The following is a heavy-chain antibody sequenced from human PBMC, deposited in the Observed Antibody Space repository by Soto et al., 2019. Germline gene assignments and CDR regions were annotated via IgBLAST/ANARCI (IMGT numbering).Heavy chain of an antibody. D-gene: IGHD2-15*01. CDR2: INPDNGNT. J-gene: IGHJ5*02. V-gene: IGHV1-3*01. Sequence: GGSLRLSCAASGFTFTRYTMNWVRQVPGQRLEWMGWINPDNGNTKSSQKFQDRVIITRDTSASTAYMDLSSLRSEDTAVYYCARGIATGQLDPWGQGTLVTVSS. CDR3: ARGIATGQLDP. CDR1: GFTFTRYT.